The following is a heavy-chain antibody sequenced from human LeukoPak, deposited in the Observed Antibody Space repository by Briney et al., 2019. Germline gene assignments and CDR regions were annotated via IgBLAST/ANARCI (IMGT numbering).Heavy chain of an antibody. D-gene: IGHD6-19*01. Sequence: GGSLRLSCAASGFTFSSYSMNWVRQAPGKGLEWVSYISSSSSTIYYADSVKGRFTISRDNAKNSLYLQMNSLRAEDTAVYYCASPSGYSSGWPGDYWGQGTLVTVSS. CDR1: GFTFSSYS. CDR2: ISSSSSTI. V-gene: IGHV3-48*04. J-gene: IGHJ4*02. CDR3: ASPSGYSSGWPGDY.